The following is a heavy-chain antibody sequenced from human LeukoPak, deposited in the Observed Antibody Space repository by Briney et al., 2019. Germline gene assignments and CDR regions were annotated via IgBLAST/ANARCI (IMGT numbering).Heavy chain of an antibody. J-gene: IGHJ6*02. Sequence: GASVKVSCKASGYTSTSYGISWVRQAPGQGLEWMGWISAYNGNTNYAQKLQGRVTMTTDTSTSTAYMELRSLGSDDTAVYYCARDSGTLYYYGMDVWGQGTTVTVSS. D-gene: IGHD6-25*01. CDR3: ARDSGTLYYYGMDV. CDR1: GYTSTSYG. V-gene: IGHV1-18*01. CDR2: ISAYNGNT.